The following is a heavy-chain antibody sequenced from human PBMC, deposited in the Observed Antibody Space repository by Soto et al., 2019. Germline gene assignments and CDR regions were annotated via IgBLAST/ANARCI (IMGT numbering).Heavy chain of an antibody. J-gene: IGHJ6*02. V-gene: IGHV3-43*01. CDR2: ISWDGGST. Sequence: EVQLVESGGVVVQPGGSLRLSCAASGFTFDDYTMHWVRQAPGKGLEWVSLISWDGGSTYYADSVKGRFTISRDNSKNSLYRQMNSLRTEDTALYYCAKDIGGYCSGGSCSAGYYGMDVWGQGTTVTVSS. D-gene: IGHD2-15*01. CDR3: AKDIGGYCSGGSCSAGYYGMDV. CDR1: GFTFDDYT.